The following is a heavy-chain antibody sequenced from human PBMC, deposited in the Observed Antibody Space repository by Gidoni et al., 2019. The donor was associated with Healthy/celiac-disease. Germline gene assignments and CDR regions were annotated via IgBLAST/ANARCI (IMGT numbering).Heavy chain of an antibody. CDR1: VFTFSSYA. Sequence: QVQLVESGGGVVQPGRSLRLSSAAFVFTFSSYAMHWVRQAPGKGLEWVAVISYDGSNKYYADSVKGRFTISRDNSKNTLYLQMNSLRAEDTAVYYCARDLEVRGTHWGQGTLVTVSS. J-gene: IGHJ4*02. CDR2: ISYDGSNK. V-gene: IGHV3-30*01. D-gene: IGHD3-10*01. CDR3: ARDLEVRGTH.